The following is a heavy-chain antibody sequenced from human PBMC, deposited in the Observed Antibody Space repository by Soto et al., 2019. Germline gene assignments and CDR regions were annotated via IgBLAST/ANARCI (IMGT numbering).Heavy chain of an antibody. D-gene: IGHD3-9*01. CDR3: ARARSRYYDIVTGYYTSRWFDP. V-gene: IGHV4-31*03. CDR1: GGSISSGGYY. Sequence: SETLSLTCTVSGGSISSGGYYWSWIRQHPGKGLEWIGYIYYSGSTYYNPSLKSRVTISVDTSKNQFSLKLSSVTAADTAVYYCARARSRYYDIVTGYYTSRWFDPWGQGTLVTVSS. J-gene: IGHJ5*02. CDR2: IYYSGST.